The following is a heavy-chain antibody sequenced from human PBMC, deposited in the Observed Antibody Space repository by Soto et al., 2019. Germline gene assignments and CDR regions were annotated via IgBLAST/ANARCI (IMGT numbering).Heavy chain of an antibody. J-gene: IGHJ3*02. CDR3: ARVGTVAGTIGAFDI. CDR2: MNPNSGNT. CDR1: GYTFTTYD. V-gene: IGHV1-8*01. Sequence: GASVKVSCKTSGYTFTTYDINWVRQATGQGLEWMGWMNPNSGNTGYAQKFQGRVTMTRNTSISTAYMELSSLKSEDTAVYYCARVGTVAGTIGAFDIWGQGTMVTVS. D-gene: IGHD6-19*01.